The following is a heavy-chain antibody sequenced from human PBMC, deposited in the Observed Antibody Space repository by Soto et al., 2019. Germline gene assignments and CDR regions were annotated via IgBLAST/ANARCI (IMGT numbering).Heavy chain of an antibody. CDR3: AKDREHCISTSCYGVFDY. D-gene: IGHD2-2*01. CDR2: ISYDGSNK. V-gene: IGHV3-30*18. Sequence: QVQLVESGGGVVQPGRSLRLSCAASGFTFSSYGMHWVRQAPGKGLEWVAVISYDGSNKYYADSVKGRFTISRDNSKNTXXLQMNSLRAEDTAVYYCAKDREHCISTSCYGVFDYWGQGTLVTVSS. CDR1: GFTFSSYG. J-gene: IGHJ4*02.